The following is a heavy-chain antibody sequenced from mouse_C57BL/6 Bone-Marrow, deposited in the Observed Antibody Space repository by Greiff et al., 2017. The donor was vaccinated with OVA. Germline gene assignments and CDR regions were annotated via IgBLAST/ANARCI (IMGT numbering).Heavy chain of an antibody. CDR2: IHPSDSDT. J-gene: IGHJ4*01. Sequence: VQLQQPGAELVKPGASVKVSCKASGYTFTSYWMHWVKQRPGQGLEWIGRIHPSDSDTNYNQKFKGKATLTVDKSSSTAYMQLSSLTSEDSAVYYCALYGNYVLYYAMDYWGQGTSVTVSS. D-gene: IGHD2-1*01. CDR3: ALYGNYVLYYAMDY. V-gene: IGHV1-74*01. CDR1: GYTFTSYW.